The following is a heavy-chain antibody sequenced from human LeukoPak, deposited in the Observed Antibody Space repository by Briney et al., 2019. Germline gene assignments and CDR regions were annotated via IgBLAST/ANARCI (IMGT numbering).Heavy chain of an antibody. J-gene: IGHJ4*02. V-gene: IGHV3-48*03. D-gene: IGHD3-10*01. CDR1: GFTFSSYE. CDR2: ISSSGSTI. Sequence: GGSLRLSCAASGFTFSSYEMNWVRQAPGKRLEWVSYISSSGSTIYYADSVKGRFTISRDNAKNSLYLQMNSLRAEDTAVYYCARDRYYGSGLDYWGQGTLVTVSS. CDR3: ARDRYYGSGLDY.